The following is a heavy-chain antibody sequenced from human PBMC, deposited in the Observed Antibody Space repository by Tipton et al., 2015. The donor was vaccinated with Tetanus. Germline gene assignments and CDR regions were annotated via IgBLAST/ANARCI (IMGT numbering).Heavy chain of an antibody. D-gene: IGHD3-22*01. J-gene: IGHJ4*02. V-gene: IGHV3-48*02. CDR3: ARVVFPLSRYDSSGYPDY. Sequence: SLRLSCAASGFTFSSYSMNWVRQAPGKGLEWVSYISSSSSTIYYADSVKGRFTISRDNAKNSLYLQMNSLRDEDTAVYYCARVVFPLSRYDSSGYPDYWGQGTLVTVSS. CDR1: GFTFSSYS. CDR2: ISSSSSTI.